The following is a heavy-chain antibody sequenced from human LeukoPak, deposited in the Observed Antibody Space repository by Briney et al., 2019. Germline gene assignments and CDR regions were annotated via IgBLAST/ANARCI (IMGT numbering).Heavy chain of an antibody. CDR1: GFTFSSYA. J-gene: IGHJ4*02. CDR2: IKQDGSET. D-gene: IGHD4-11*01. CDR3: AREDHSKYEY. V-gene: IGHV3-7*01. Sequence: GGSLRLSCAASGFTFSSYAMSWVRQAPGKGPEWVASIKQDGSETFYVDSVKGRFTISKDNAKNSLYLLMNSLRAEDTGVYYCAREDHSKYEYWGQGTLVTVSS.